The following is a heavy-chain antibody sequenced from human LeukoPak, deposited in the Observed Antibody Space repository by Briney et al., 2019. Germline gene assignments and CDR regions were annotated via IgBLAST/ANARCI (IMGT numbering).Heavy chain of an antibody. CDR1: GYSFASYW. J-gene: IGHJ4*02. CDR3: ARQDGSAWYYFDY. D-gene: IGHD6-19*01. V-gene: IGHV5-51*01. Sequence: GESLKISCKGSGYSFASYWIGWVRQMPGKGLEWTVIIYPGDSDTRYSPSFQGQVTISVDKSISTAYLQWNSLKASDTAIYYCARQDGSAWYYFDYWGQGTLVTVSS. CDR2: IYPGDSDT.